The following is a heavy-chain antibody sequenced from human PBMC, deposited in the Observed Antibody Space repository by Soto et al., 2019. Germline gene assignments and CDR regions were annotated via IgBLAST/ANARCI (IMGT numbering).Heavy chain of an antibody. CDR1: GGSSSRFS. D-gene: IGHD6-13*01. CDR3: ARDGVAAAGTGGAYYYYYMDV. Sequence: SLTCTVCGGSSSRFSRSCIRQHPGKGLEWIGYIYYSGSTNYNPSLKSRVTISVDTSKNQFSLKLSSVTAADTAVYYCARDGVAAAGTGGAYYYYYMDVWGKGTTVTVSS. J-gene: IGHJ6*03. CDR2: IYYSGST. V-gene: IGHV4-59*01.